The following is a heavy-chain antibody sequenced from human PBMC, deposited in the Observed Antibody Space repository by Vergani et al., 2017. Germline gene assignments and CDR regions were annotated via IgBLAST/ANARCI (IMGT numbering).Heavy chain of an antibody. CDR1: GESIRRGSHY. D-gene: IGHD2-15*01. CDR3: ARSRPYCTSGSCPAI. V-gene: IGHV4-61*02. J-gene: IGHJ4*02. Sequence: QVKLQESGPGLLKPSQTLSLTCTVSGESIRRGSHYWSWIRQPAGKGPEWIGHIHTGVSTDINPSFKNRVSISVDTSKSQFSLKLNSVTVADTAVYYCARSRPYCTSGSCPAIWGQGTLVTVSS. CDR2: IHTGVST.